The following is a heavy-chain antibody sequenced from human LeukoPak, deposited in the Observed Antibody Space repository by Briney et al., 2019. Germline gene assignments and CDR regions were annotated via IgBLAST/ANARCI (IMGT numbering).Heavy chain of an antibody. V-gene: IGHV1-69*13. CDR2: IIPIFGTA. D-gene: IGHD5-18*01. CDR1: GYTFTSYG. CDR3: AREDTAMVIFDY. J-gene: IGHJ4*02. Sequence: GASVKVSCKASGYTFTSYGISWVRQAPGQGLEWMGGIIPIFGTANYAQKFQGRVTITADESTSTAYMELSSLRSEDTAVYYCAREDTAMVIFDYWGQGTLVTVSS.